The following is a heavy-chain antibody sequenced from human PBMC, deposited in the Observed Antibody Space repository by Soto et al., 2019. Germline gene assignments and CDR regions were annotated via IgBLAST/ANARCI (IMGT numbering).Heavy chain of an antibody. V-gene: IGHV3-11*01. CDR3: ARDLPPRDISDAFDI. Sequence: GGSLRLSCAASGFTFSDYYMSWIRQAPGKGLEWVSYISSSGSTIYYADSVKGRFTISRDNAKNSLYLQMNSLRAEDTAVYYCARDLPPRDISDAFDIWGQGTMVTVSS. D-gene: IGHD2-15*01. CDR2: ISSSGSTI. CDR1: GFTFSDYY. J-gene: IGHJ3*02.